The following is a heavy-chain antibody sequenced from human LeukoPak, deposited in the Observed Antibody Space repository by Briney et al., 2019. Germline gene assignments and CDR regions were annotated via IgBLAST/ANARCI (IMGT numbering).Heavy chain of an antibody. J-gene: IGHJ3*02. D-gene: IGHD5-24*01. V-gene: IGHV3-23*01. CDR2: IRGSGDST. Sequence: PGGSLRLSCAASGLNFSKYAMTWVRQAPGKGLEWVEGIRGSGDSTYYADSVKGRFTISRDNSKNSLYLQMNSLRPEDMALYYCAKDRGDGYNRANAFDIWGQGTMVTVSS. CDR1: GLNFSKYA. CDR3: AKDRGDGYNRANAFDI.